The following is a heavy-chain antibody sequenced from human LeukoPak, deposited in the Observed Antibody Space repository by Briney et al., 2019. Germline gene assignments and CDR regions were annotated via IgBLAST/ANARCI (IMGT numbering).Heavy chain of an antibody. CDR1: GYTLTELS. CDR2: FDPEDGET. Sequence: GASVKVSCKVSGYTLTELSMHWVRQAPGKGLEWMGGFDPEDGETICAQKFQGRVTMTEDTSTDTAYMELSSLRSEDTAVYYCATTEYCSGCSCRTFDYWGQGTLVTVSS. CDR3: ATTEYCSGCSCRTFDY. V-gene: IGHV1-24*01. J-gene: IGHJ4*02. D-gene: IGHD2-15*01.